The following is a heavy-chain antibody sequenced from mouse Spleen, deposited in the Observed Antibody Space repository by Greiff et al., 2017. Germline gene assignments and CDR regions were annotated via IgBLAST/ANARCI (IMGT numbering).Heavy chain of an antibody. Sequence: EVKLMESGPSLVKPSQTLSLTCSVTGDSVTSGYWNWIRKFPGNKLEYMGYINYSGNTYYNPSLKSRISITRDTSKNQYYMQLNSVTTEDTATYYCARWDVYWGQGTSVTVSS. V-gene: IGHV3-8*02. J-gene: IGHJ4*01. CDR3: ARWDVY. CDR2: INYSGNT. CDR1: GDSVTSGY.